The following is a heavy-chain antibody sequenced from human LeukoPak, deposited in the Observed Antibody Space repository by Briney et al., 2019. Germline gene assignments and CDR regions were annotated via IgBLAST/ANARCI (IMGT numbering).Heavy chain of an antibody. CDR3: ARVGTNRLFDI. J-gene: IGHJ3*02. D-gene: IGHD2-8*01. Sequence: SETLSLTCAVYGGSFSGYYWSWIRQPPGKGLEWIGEINHSGSTNYNPSLKSRVTISVDTSKNQFSLKLSSVTAADTAVYYCARVGTNRLFDIWGQGKMVTVSS. V-gene: IGHV4-34*01. CDR2: INHSGST. CDR1: GGSFSGYY.